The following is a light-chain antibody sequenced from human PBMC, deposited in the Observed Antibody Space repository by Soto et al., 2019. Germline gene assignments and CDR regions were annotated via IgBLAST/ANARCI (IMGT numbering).Light chain of an antibody. J-gene: IGKJ3*01. Sequence: EIVLTQSPGTLSLSPGERANLSCRASQSINSRYLAWYQQKPGQAPRLLIYGASSRATGIPGRFSGSGSGTDFTLTISRLEPEDFAVYYCQQFGSSPGFTFGPGTKVDIK. CDR2: GAS. V-gene: IGKV3-20*01. CDR3: QQFGSSPGFT. CDR1: QSINSRY.